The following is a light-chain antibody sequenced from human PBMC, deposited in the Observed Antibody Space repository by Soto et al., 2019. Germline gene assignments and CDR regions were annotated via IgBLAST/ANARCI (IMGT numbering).Light chain of an antibody. CDR2: KAS. J-gene: IGKJ1*01. Sequence: DIQMTQSPSTLSASVGDRVTITYRASQSISSWLAWYQQKPGKAPKLLIYKASSLESGVPSRFSGSGSGTEFTLTISSLQPDDFATYYCQQYDSDWTFGQGTKVEIK. CDR1: QSISSW. V-gene: IGKV1-5*03. CDR3: QQYDSDWT.